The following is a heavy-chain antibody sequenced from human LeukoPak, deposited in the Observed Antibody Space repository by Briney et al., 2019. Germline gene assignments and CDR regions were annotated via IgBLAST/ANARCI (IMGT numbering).Heavy chain of an antibody. D-gene: IGHD2-21*01. CDR1: GFTVSSNY. Sequence: AGGSLRLSCAVSGFTVSSNYMSWVRQAPGKGLEWVSVIYSGGSTYYADSVKGRFTISRDNSKNTLYLQMSSLRAEDTAVYYCASCFRVNAFGIWGQGTMVTVSS. J-gene: IGHJ3*02. V-gene: IGHV3-66*01. CDR2: IYSGGST. CDR3: ASCFRVNAFGI.